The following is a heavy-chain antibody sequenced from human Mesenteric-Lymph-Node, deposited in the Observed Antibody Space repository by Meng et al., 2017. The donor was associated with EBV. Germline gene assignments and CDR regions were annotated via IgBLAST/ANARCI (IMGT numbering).Heavy chain of an antibody. CDR2: VHYSGIT. CDR1: GGSISSDGYY. Sequence: QMQVLYAGPGLVNPSPSLTLTCSVSGGSISSDGYYWSWIRQPPGKGLEWIGSVHYSGITNYNPALKNRVTISVDTSSNQIYLSLTSVTVADTASYYCARNSDCSTTSCFVSWFDPWGQGTLVTVSS. CDR3: ARNSDCSTTSCFVSWFDP. V-gene: IGHV4-30-4*08. D-gene: IGHD2-2*01. J-gene: IGHJ5*02.